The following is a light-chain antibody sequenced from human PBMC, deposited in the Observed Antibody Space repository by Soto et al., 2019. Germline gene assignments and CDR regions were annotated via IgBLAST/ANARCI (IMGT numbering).Light chain of an antibody. Sequence: EIVLTQSPGTLALSLGEGATLSCRASQSVSKYLAWYQQKPGQAPRLLIYGASSRATGIPDSFSGSGSGTDFTLTISRLEPEDFAVYYCQQYGGSPQTFGQGTKVDIK. J-gene: IGKJ1*01. CDR3: QQYGGSPQT. CDR2: GAS. CDR1: QSVSKY. V-gene: IGKV3-20*01.